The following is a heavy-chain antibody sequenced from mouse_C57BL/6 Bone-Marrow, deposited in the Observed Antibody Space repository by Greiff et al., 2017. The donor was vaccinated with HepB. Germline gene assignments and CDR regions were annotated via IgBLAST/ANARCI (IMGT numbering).Heavy chain of an antibody. CDR1: GYTFTSYW. CDR2: IDPSDSYT. Sequence: QVQLQQPGAELVKPGASVKLSCKASGYTFTSYWMQWVKQRPGQGLAWIGEIDPSDSYTNYNQKFKGKATLTVDTSSSTAYMQLSSLTSEDSAVYYCARLGLRPNAMDYWGQGTSVTVSS. V-gene: IGHV1-50*01. D-gene: IGHD1-2*01. J-gene: IGHJ4*01. CDR3: ARLGLRPNAMDY.